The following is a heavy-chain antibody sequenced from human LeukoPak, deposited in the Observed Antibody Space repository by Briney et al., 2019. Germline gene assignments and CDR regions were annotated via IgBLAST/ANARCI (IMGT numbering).Heavy chain of an antibody. V-gene: IGHV3-33*01. CDR1: GFTFSSYG. Sequence: GRSLRLSCAASGFTFSSYGMHWVRQAPGKGLEWVAVIWYDGSNKYYADSVKGRFTISRDNSKDTLYLQMNSLRDEDTAVYYCARAPLPGYSYGCGDYWGQGTLVTVSS. D-gene: IGHD5-18*01. CDR3: ARAPLPGYSYGCGDY. CDR2: IWYDGSNK. J-gene: IGHJ4*02.